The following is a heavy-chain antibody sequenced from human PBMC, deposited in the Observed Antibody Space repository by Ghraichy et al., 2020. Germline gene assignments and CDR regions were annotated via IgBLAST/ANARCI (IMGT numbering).Heavy chain of an antibody. V-gene: IGHV3-23*01. CDR1: GFTFRSYA. J-gene: IGHJ4*02. Sequence: GGSLRLSCAASGFTFRSYAMSWVRQAPGKGLEWVSAISGSGGSTYYADSVKGRFTISRDNSKNTLYLQMNSLRAEDTAVYYCAKGDYSSSWKTFDYWGQGTLVTVSA. CDR3: AKGDYSSSWKTFDY. CDR2: ISGSGGST. D-gene: IGHD6-13*01.